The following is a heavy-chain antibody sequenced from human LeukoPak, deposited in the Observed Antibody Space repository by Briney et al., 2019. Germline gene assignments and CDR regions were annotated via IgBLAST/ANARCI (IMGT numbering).Heavy chain of an antibody. D-gene: IGHD3-9*01. Sequence: GGSLRLSCAASGFTFSSYWMSWVRQAPGKGLEWVANIKQDGSEKYYADSVKGRFTISRDNAKNSLYLQMNSLRAEDTAAYYCARIGEAYYDILTGYYLFDYWGQGTLVTVSS. CDR3: ARIGEAYYDILTGYYLFDY. J-gene: IGHJ4*02. V-gene: IGHV3-7*01. CDR2: IKQDGSEK. CDR1: GFTFSSYW.